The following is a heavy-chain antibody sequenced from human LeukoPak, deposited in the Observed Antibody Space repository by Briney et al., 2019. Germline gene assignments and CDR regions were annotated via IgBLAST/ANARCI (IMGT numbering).Heavy chain of an antibody. D-gene: IGHD6-13*01. CDR1: GGSIGTYS. Sequence: PSETLSLTCTVSGGSIGTYSWNWIRQPPGKGLEWIGYIYYSGTTNYNPSLKSRVTISVDTSKNQFSLKLSSVTAADTAVYYCARGVYTAAAQYAYWGQGTLVTVSS. CDR2: IYYSGTT. V-gene: IGHV4-59*01. J-gene: IGHJ4*02. CDR3: ARGVYTAAAQYAY.